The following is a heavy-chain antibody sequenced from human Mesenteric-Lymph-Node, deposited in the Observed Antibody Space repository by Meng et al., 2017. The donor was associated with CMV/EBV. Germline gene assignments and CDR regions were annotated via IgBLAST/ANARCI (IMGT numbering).Heavy chain of an antibody. CDR2: ISSSGSYI. V-gene: IGHV3-21*01. J-gene: IGHJ6*02. CDR3: ARDQYSSSYYGMDV. D-gene: IGHD6-6*01. CDR1: GFTLSSYS. Sequence: GESLKISCAASGFTLSSYSMNWVRQAPGKGLEWVSSISSSGSYISYADSVKGRFTISRDNAKNSLYLQMNSLRAEDTAVYYCARDQYSSSYYGMDVWGQGTTVTVSS.